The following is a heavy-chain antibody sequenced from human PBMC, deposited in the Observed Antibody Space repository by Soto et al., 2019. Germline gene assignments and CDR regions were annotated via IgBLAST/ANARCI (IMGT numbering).Heavy chain of an antibody. D-gene: IGHD2-2*01. CDR2: ISSSSSYI. CDR1: GFTFSSYS. Sequence: GGSLRLSCAASGFTFSSYSMNWVRQAPGKGLEWVSSISSSSSYIYYADSVKGRFTISRDNAKNSLYLQMNSLRAEDTAVYYCARADIVVVPAAMSRLGEDYYYYYMDVWGKGTTVTVSS. J-gene: IGHJ6*03. CDR3: ARADIVVVPAAMSRLGEDYYYYYMDV. V-gene: IGHV3-21*01.